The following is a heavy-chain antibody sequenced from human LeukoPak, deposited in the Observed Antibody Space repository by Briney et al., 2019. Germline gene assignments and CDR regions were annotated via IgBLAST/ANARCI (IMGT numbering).Heavy chain of an antibody. Sequence: GGSLRLSCAASGFTFSSYWMSWVRQAPGKGLEWVANIKQDGSEKYYVDPVKGRFTISRDNAKNSLYLQMNSLRAEDTAVYYCARDSAYYYDSSGYYYDWGQGTLVTVSS. CDR3: ARDSAYYYDSSGYYYD. J-gene: IGHJ4*02. CDR2: IKQDGSEK. CDR1: GFTFSSYW. D-gene: IGHD3-22*01. V-gene: IGHV3-7*01.